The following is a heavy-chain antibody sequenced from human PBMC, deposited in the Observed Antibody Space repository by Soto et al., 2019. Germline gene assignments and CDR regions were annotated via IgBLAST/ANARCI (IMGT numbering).Heavy chain of an antibody. V-gene: IGHV3-30*03. Sequence: QVQLVESGGGVVQPGRSLRLSCAASGFPFTSYGMHWVREGPGKGLEWVAVISYDGSNKFYADSVKGRFTISRDNSKNTLDRQMNSRRPEDRAVYSCVAGEDYFDYRGQGTLVIV. J-gene: IGHJ4*02. CDR2: ISYDGSNK. CDR1: GFPFTSYG. CDR3: VAGEDYFDY.